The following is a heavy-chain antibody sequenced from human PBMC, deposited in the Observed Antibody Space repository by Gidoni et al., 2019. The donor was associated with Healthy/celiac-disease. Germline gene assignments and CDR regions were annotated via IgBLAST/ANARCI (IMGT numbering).Heavy chain of an antibody. Sequence: QVQLQESGPGLVKPSETLSLPCTVSGGSISSYYWSWIRPPPGKGLEWIGYIYYSGSTNYNPSLKSRVTISVDTSKNQFSLELSSVTAADTAVDYCARGHVDYGYYFDYWGQGTLVTVSS. J-gene: IGHJ4*02. CDR1: GGSISSYY. CDR3: ARGHVDYGYYFDY. V-gene: IGHV4-59*01. CDR2: IYYSGST. D-gene: IGHD4-17*01.